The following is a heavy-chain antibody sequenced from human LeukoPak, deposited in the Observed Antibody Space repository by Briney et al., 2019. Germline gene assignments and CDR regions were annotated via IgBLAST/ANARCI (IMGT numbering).Heavy chain of an antibody. CDR3: ARDAGSDGDAFDI. Sequence: ASVKVSRKASGYTFTGYYMHWVRQAPGQGLEWMGWINPNSGGTNYAQKFQGRVTMTRDTSISTAYMELSRLRSDDTAVYYCARDAGSDGDAFDIWGQGTMVTVSS. V-gene: IGHV1-2*02. CDR2: INPNSGGT. J-gene: IGHJ3*02. CDR1: GYTFTGYY.